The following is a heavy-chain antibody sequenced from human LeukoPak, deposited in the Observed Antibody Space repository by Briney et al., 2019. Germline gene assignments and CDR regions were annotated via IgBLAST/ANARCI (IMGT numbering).Heavy chain of an antibody. V-gene: IGHV3-23*01. J-gene: IGHJ4*02. CDR3: AKGDRGYYYDSSGAPIDY. Sequence: GGSLRLSCAASGFTFSSYAMSWVRQAPGKGLEWVSAISGSGGSTYFADSVKGRFTISRDNSKNTLYLQMNSLRAKDTAVYYCAKGDRGYYYDSSGAPIDYWGQGTLVTVSS. CDR1: GFTFSSYA. D-gene: IGHD3-22*01. CDR2: ISGSGGST.